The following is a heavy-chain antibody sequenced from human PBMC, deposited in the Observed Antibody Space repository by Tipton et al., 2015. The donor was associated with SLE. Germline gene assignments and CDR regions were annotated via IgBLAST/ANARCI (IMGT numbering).Heavy chain of an antibody. CDR3: ARAAGARGYYGLDV. CDR2: IYYSGST. Sequence: LRLSCTVSGGSISSSSYYWGWIRQPPGKGLEWIGSIYYSGSTYYKPSLKSRVTISVDTSRNQFSLKMTSVTAADTAVYSRARAAGARGYYGLDVWGQGTTVTVSS. J-gene: IGHJ6*02. D-gene: IGHD6-25*01. V-gene: IGHV4-39*07. CDR1: GGSISSSSYY.